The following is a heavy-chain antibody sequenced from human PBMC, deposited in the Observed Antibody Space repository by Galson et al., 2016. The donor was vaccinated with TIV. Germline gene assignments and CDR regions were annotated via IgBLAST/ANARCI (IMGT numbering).Heavy chain of an antibody. CDR3: ARRQLWFLYFDL. CDR1: GVSISGHY. CDR2: IYHNGPT. Sequence: ETLSLTCTVSGVSISGHYWTWIRQPPGKGLEWIGYIYHNGPTNYSPSLKSRVTFSVDTSKNQVSLQLNSVTAADTAVYYCARRQLWFLYFDLWGRDTLVTVSS. J-gene: IGHJ2*01. V-gene: IGHV4-59*08. D-gene: IGHD5-18*01.